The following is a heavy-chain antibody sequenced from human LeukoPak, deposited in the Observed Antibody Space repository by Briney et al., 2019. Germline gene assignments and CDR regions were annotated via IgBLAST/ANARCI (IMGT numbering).Heavy chain of an antibody. J-gene: IGHJ6*03. CDR1: VGSISSYY. CDR2: IYYSGST. Sequence: PSETLSLTCTVSVGSISSYYWSWIRQPPGKGLEWIGYIYYSGSTNYNPSLKSRVTISVDTSKNQFSLKLSSVTAADTAVYYCARDARHILTGYPQDYYYYMDVWGKGTTVTISS. D-gene: IGHD3-9*01. CDR3: ARDARHILTGYPQDYYYYMDV. V-gene: IGHV4-59*01.